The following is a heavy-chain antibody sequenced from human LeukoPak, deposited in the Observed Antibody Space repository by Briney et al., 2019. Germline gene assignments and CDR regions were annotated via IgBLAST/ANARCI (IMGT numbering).Heavy chain of an antibody. Sequence: SETLSLTCTVSGGSISSYYWSWLRQPPGKGLEWIGYIYYSGSTNYNPSLKSRVTISVDTSKNQFSLKLSSVTAADTAVYYCARKGYYDSSGYFDYWGQGTLVTVSS. CDR1: GGSISSYY. CDR2: IYYSGST. CDR3: ARKGYYDSSGYFDY. D-gene: IGHD3-22*01. V-gene: IGHV4-59*01. J-gene: IGHJ4*02.